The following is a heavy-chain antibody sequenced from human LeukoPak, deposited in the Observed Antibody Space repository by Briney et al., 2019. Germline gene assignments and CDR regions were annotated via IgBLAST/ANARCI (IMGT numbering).Heavy chain of an antibody. CDR2: IYYSGST. J-gene: IGHJ3*02. Sequence: SETLSLTCTVSGGSIGSYYWSWIRQPPGKGLEWIGYIYYSGSTNYNPSLKSRVTISVDTSKNQFSLKLSSVPAADTAVYYCASSPGPHAFDIWGQGTMVTVSS. CDR3: ASSPGPHAFDI. V-gene: IGHV4-59*01. CDR1: GGSIGSYY.